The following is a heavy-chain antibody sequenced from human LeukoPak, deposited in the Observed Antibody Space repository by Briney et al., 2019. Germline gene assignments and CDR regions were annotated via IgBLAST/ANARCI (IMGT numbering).Heavy chain of an antibody. CDR3: ATAGRRLFGVLIPLSFDY. J-gene: IGHJ4*02. D-gene: IGHD3-3*01. Sequence: GASVKVSCKASGYTFTSCAISWVRQAPGQGLEWMGMIIPSDGFTTYAQKFQGRLTMTRDMSTSTVYMELSSLRSEDTALYYCATAGRRLFGVLIPLSFDYWGQGTLVTVSS. V-gene: IGHV1-46*01. CDR2: IIPSDGFT. CDR1: GYTFTSCA.